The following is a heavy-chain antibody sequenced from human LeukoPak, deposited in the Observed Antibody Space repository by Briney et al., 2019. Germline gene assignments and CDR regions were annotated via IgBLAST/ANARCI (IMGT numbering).Heavy chain of an antibody. CDR2: ISYDGSNK. J-gene: IGHJ4*02. Sequence: GRSLRLSCAASGFTFSSYGMHWVRQAPGKGLEWVAVISYDGSNKYYADSVKGRFTISRDNSKNTLYLQMNSLRAEDTAVYYGAKGSTYYDSSGYYYWGQGTLVTISS. V-gene: IGHV3-30*18. CDR1: GFTFSSYG. CDR3: AKGSTYYDSSGYYY. D-gene: IGHD3-22*01.